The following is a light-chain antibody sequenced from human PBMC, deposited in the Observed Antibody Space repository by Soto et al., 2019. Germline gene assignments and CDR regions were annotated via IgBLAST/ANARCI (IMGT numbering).Light chain of an antibody. CDR2: DVT. CDR3: ASYTTSSTYV. V-gene: IGLV2-14*03. J-gene: IGLJ1*01. Sequence: QSALTQPASVSGSPGQSIAISCTGTSSDVGGFNYVSWYQQHPGKAPKLLIYDVTSRPSGVSDRFSGSKSANTASLTISGLQAEDEADYYCASYTTSSTYVFRTGTKLTVL. CDR1: SSDVGGFNY.